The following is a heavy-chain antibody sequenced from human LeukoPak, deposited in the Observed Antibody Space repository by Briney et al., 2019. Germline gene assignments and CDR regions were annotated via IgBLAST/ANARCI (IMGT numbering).Heavy chain of an antibody. Sequence: PGRSLRLSCAASGFTFSSYGMHWVGQAPGKGLEWVAVIWHDGRNKYYADSVKCPFPISRHNSKNTLYLQMSSLRAEDTAVYYCSRHRGSNYPIDYWGQGTLVTVSS. CDR2: IWHDGRNK. CDR1: GFTFSSYG. V-gene: IGHV3-33*01. D-gene: IGHD2-15*01. CDR3: SRHRGSNYPIDY. J-gene: IGHJ4*02.